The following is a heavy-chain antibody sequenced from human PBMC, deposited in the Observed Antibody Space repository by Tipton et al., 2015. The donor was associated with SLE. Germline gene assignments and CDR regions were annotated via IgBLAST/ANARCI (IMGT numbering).Heavy chain of an antibody. V-gene: IGHV4-61*09. CDR1: GDSISSGRHY. CDR2: IYENGGT. Sequence: TLSLTCTVSGDSISSGRHYWSWIRRPAGKGLEWIGHIYENGGTSYNPSLRSRVTMSVDMSKNQFSLEVRSLTAADTAVYYCARHLCTNGVCPFDYWGQGTLVTVSS. J-gene: IGHJ4*02. D-gene: IGHD2-8*01. CDR3: ARHLCTNGVCPFDY.